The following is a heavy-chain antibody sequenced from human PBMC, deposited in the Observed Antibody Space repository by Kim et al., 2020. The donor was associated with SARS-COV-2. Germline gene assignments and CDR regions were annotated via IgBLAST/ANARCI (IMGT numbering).Heavy chain of an antibody. CDR2: IKSDGSDT. Sequence: GGSLRLSCEASGFTFSSYWMNWVRQGPGKGLVWVSRIKSDGSDTHYADSVKGRFTISRDNAKNTLHLQLNSLGVEDTAIYYCARGSFQQGLDPWGQGTLVTVSS. CDR3: ARGSFQQGLDP. D-gene: IGHD6-19*01. V-gene: IGHV3-74*01. CDR1: GFTFSSYW. J-gene: IGHJ5*02.